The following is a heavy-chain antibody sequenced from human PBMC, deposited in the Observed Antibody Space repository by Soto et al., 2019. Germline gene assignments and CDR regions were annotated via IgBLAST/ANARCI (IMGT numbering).Heavy chain of an antibody. Sequence: ASVKVSCKASGYTFTGYYMHWVRQAPGQGLEWMGWINPNSGGTNYAQKFQGRVTMTRDTSISTAYMELSRLRSDDTAVYYCARGPFWSGYTFDYWGQGTLVTVSS. CDR3: ARGPFWSGYTFDY. CDR1: GYTFTGYY. V-gene: IGHV1-2*02. J-gene: IGHJ4*02. D-gene: IGHD3-3*01. CDR2: INPNSGGT.